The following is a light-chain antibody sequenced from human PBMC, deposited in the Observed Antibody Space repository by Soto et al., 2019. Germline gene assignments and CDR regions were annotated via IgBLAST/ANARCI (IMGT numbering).Light chain of an antibody. CDR1: QSVTNN. CDR2: GAS. Sequence: EIILTQSPASLSVSPGERATLSCRASQSVTNNLAWYQQKPGQAPRLLIYGASTRATGIPGRFRGSGSGTELTLTITSLQSEDFSVYFCQQYNNLPPDTFGQGTKLEIK. CDR3: QQYNNLPPDT. V-gene: IGKV3-15*01. J-gene: IGKJ2*01.